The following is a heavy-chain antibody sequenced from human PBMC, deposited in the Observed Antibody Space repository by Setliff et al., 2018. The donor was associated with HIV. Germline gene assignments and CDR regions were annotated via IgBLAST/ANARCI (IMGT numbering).Heavy chain of an antibody. J-gene: IGHJ6*02. CDR2: ISTYSDET. CDR3: ASDVEHMMDV. CDR1: GYTFTAYG. Sequence: ASVKVSCKPSGYTFTAYGLSWVRQAPGQGLEWMGWISTYSDETSYAQKLQGRVTMTTETSTSTAYMELRRLRFDDTAVYYCASDVEHMMDVWGQGTTVTVSS. V-gene: IGHV1-18*01.